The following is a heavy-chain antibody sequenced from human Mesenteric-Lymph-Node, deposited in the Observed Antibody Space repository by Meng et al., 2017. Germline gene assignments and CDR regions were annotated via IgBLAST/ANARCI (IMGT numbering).Heavy chain of an antibody. J-gene: IGHJ4*02. CDR2: INSDGTTA. D-gene: IGHD4-23*01. CDR3: AREAYGGNGFAY. CDR1: GFTFTTYW. V-gene: IGHV3-74*01. Sequence: GESLKISCAASGFTFTTYWMHWVRQAPGKGLVWVSRINSDGTTANYADSVKGRFTISRDKDKNMLYLQMNSLRAEDSAVYYCAREAYGGNGFAYWGQGTLVTVSS.